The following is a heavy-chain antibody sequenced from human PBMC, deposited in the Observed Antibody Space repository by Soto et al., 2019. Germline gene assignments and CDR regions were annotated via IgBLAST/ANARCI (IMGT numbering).Heavy chain of an antibody. CDR3: AREVSAGGHDY. Sequence: QVQLVQSGAEVKRPGASVRVSCKASGYTFVSYSMSWVRQAPGQGLEWMGIINPNGGDTSYAQKFQGRVTMTRDTFTRMVYMDLSSLRSEDTAVYYCAREVSAGGHDYWGQGTLVTVSS. CDR2: INPNGGDT. CDR1: GYTFVSYS. V-gene: IGHV1-46*01. J-gene: IGHJ4*02. D-gene: IGHD6-13*01.